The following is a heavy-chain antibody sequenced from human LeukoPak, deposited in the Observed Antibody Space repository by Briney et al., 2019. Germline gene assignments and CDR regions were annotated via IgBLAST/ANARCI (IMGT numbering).Heavy chain of an antibody. CDR1: GCTFSSYA. CDR2: IIPIFGTA. Sequence: SVKVSCKASGCTFSSYAISWVRQAPGQGLEWMGRIIPIFGTANYAQKFQGRVTITTDESTSTAYMELSSLRSEDMAVYYCAREGGVVITMDWGQGTLVTVSS. V-gene: IGHV1-69*05. J-gene: IGHJ4*02. D-gene: IGHD3-22*01. CDR3: AREGGVVITMD.